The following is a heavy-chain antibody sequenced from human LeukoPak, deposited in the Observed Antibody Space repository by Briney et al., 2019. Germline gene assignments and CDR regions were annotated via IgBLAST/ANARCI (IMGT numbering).Heavy chain of an antibody. V-gene: IGHV4-39*07. CDR2: IYYSGNT. CDR3: ARGPGSFTFFDY. CDR1: GGSISSSSYY. D-gene: IGHD2/OR15-2a*01. Sequence: SETLSLTCTVSGGSISSSSYYWGWIRQPPGKGLEWIGSIYYSGNTYFNPSLKSRVTISVDTSNNQFSLRLSSVTAADTAVYYCARGPGSFTFFDYWGQGTLVTVSS. J-gene: IGHJ4*02.